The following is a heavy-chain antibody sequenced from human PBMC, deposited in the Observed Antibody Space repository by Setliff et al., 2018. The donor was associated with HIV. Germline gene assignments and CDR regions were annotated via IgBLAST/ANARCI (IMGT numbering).Heavy chain of an antibody. CDR3: GRGPHIVGASWAVIDY. D-gene: IGHD1-26*01. CDR1: GASFSSSNW. V-gene: IGHV4-4*02. Sequence: PSETLSLTCVVSGASFSSSNWWSWVRQPPGKGLEWIGEICHSGSANYNPSLRSRVNMSIDTSTRQFSLNLTSVTAADTAVYYCGRGPHIVGASWAVIDYWGQGSQVTVSS. CDR2: ICHSGSA. J-gene: IGHJ4*02.